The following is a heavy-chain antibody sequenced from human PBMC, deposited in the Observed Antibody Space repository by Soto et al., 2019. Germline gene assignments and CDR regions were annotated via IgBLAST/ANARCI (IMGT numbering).Heavy chain of an antibody. CDR1: GGTFSSYA. D-gene: IGHD3-22*01. CDR3: ARGRVYYDSRTIPGWFDP. CDR2: IIPIFGTA. Sequence: QVQLVQSGAEVKKPGSSVKVSCKASGGTFSSYAISWVRQAPRQGLEWMGGIIPIFGTANYAQKFQGRVTITADESTSTAYMELSSLRSEDTAVYYCARGRVYYDSRTIPGWFDPWGQGTLVTVSS. V-gene: IGHV1-69*01. J-gene: IGHJ5*02.